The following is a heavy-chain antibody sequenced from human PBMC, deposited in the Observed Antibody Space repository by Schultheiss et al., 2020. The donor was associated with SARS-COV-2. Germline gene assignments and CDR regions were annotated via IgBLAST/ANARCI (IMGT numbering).Heavy chain of an antibody. CDR2: IYTSGST. V-gene: IGHV4-59*10. CDR3: ARSGKGDSSSPAGWD. J-gene: IGHJ4*02. CDR1: GGSFSGYY. Sequence: SETLSLTCAVYGGSFSGYYWSWIRQPPGKGLEWIGRIYTSGSTNYNPSLKSRVTMSVDTSKNQFSLKLSSVTAADTAVYYCARSGKGDSSSPAGWDWGQGTLVTVSS. D-gene: IGHD6-6*01.